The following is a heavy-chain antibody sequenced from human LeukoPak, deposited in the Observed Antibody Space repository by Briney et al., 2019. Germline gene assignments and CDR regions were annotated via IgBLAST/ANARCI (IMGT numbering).Heavy chain of an antibody. D-gene: IGHD1-26*01. V-gene: IGHV4-38-2*01. CDR2: IYHSGST. Sequence: PSETLSLNCAVSGYSISSGYYWGWIRQPPGKGLEWIGSIYHSGSTYYNPSLKSRVTISEDTSKNQFSLNLSSVTAADTVVYYCARASGIAHSFDYWGQGTLVTVCS. CDR1: GYSISSGYY. J-gene: IGHJ4*02. CDR3: ARASGIAHSFDY.